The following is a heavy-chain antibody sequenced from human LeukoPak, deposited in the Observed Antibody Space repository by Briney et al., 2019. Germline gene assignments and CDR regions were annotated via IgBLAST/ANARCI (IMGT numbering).Heavy chain of an antibody. CDR2: IYYSGNT. V-gene: IGHV4-39*01. J-gene: IGHJ4*02. CDR3: KRHQTNNYGSGSPFDY. D-gene: IGHD3-10*01. Sequence: SETLSLTCTVSGGSISSSTYYWAWIRQPPGKGLEWIGSIYYSGNTNYNPSLKSRVTMSVDTSKNQFSLKLSSVTAADTAVYYCKRHQTNNYGSGSPFDYWGQGTLVTVSS. CDR1: GGSISSSTYY.